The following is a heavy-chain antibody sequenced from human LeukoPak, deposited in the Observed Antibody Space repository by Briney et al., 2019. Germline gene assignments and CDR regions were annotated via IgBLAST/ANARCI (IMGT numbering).Heavy chain of an antibody. CDR2: ISGSGDNT. CDR1: GFTFSSSA. D-gene: IGHD2-2*02. V-gene: IGHV3-23*01. CDR3: AKAQYCGSTSCYTWFGP. J-gene: IGHJ5*02. Sequence: GGSLRLSCAASGFTFSSSAMSWVRQAPGKGLEWVSAISGSGDNTYYADSVKGRFTISRDNSKNTLYLQMNSLRVDDTAVYYCAKAQYCGSTSCYTWFGPWGQGTLVTVSS.